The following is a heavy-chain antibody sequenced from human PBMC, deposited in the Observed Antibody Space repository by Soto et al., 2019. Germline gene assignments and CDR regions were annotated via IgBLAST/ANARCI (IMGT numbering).Heavy chain of an antibody. CDR3: ARSIVVPSGHIEH. J-gene: IGHJ4*02. CDR1: GGSLSGYY. Sequence: QVQLQESGPGLVKPSETLSLTCRVSGGSLSGYYWRWVRLAPGKGLEWIGYVYYTGSTNYNPSLQSRVSISVDTSNKHFSLSLSLVTAADTAVYFCARSIVVPSGHIEHWGQGIRVTISS. CDR2: VYYTGST. V-gene: IGHV4-59*01. D-gene: IGHD3-22*01.